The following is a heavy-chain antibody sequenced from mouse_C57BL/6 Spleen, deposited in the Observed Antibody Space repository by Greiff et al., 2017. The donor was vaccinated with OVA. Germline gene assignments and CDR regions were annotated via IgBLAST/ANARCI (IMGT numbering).Heavy chain of an antibody. CDR1: GFNIKNTY. CDR2: LDPATGNT. J-gene: IGHJ1*03. V-gene: IGHV14-3*01. Sequence: VQLQQSVAELVRPGASVKLSCTASGFNIKNTYMHWVKQRPEQGLEWIGRLDPATGNTKYAPKFQGQATITADTSSNTAYLQLSSLTSEDTAIYYCARSGGHYYGSDWYFDVWGTGTTVTVSS. CDR3: ARSGGHYYGSDWYFDV. D-gene: IGHD1-1*01.